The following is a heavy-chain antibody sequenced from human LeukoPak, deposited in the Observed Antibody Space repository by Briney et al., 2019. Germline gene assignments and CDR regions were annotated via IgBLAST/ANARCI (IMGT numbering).Heavy chain of an antibody. CDR1: GGSFSGHY. CDR3: ARGYSSSWYWFDP. CDR2: INHSGST. Sequence: SETLSLTCAVNGGSFSGHYWTWIRQPPGKGLEWIGEINHSGSTYYNPSLKSRVTISLDTSKNHFSLKLSSVTAADTAVYYCARGYSSSWYWFDPWGQGTLVTVS. V-gene: IGHV4-34*01. D-gene: IGHD6-13*01. J-gene: IGHJ5*02.